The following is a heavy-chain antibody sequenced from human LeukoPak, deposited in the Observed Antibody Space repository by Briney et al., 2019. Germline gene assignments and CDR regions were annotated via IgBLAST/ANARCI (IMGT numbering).Heavy chain of an antibody. CDR2: IYQSGST. D-gene: IGHD3/OR15-3a*01. Sequence: SETLSLTCTVSGFSISSGYYWGWIRQPPGKGLEWIGNIYQSGSTSYNPSLKSRVTISVDTSKNHFSLKLRSVTAADTAVYYCARIPHADFWGGDWGQGTLVTVSS. V-gene: IGHV4-38-2*02. CDR1: GFSISSGYY. CDR3: ARIPHADFWGGD. J-gene: IGHJ4*02.